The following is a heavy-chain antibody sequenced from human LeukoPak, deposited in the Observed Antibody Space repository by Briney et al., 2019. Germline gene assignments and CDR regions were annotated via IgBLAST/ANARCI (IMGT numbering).Heavy chain of an antibody. V-gene: IGHV3-11*04. CDR1: GFTFSDYY. CDR2: ISSSGSTI. J-gene: IGHJ3*02. CDR3: ARDGVYGDLPSDFDAFDI. D-gene: IGHD4-17*01. Sequence: PGGSLRLSCAASGFTFSDYYMSWIRQAPGKGLEWVSYISSSGSTIYYADSVKGRFTISRDNAKNSLYLQMNSLRAEDTAVYYCARDGVYGDLPSDFDAFDIWGQGTMVTVSS.